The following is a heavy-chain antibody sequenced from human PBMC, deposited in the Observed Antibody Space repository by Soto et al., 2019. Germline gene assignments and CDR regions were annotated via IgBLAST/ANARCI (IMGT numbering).Heavy chain of an antibody. CDR3: ARGAYCSSRNCYGGFDP. CDR2: VNHDGST. Sequence: QVQLQQWGAGLLKPSETLSLTCAVYVGSFSGYYWSWIRQPPGKGLEWIGEVNHDGSTNCNPSLKSRVTISVDTSKNQFSLKLSSVTAADTAVYYCARGAYCSSRNCYGGFDPWGQGTLVTVSS. J-gene: IGHJ5*02. V-gene: IGHV4-34*01. CDR1: VGSFSGYY. D-gene: IGHD2-2*01.